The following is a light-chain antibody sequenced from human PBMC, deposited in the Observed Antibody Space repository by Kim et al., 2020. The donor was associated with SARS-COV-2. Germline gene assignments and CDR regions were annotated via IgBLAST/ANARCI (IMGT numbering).Light chain of an antibody. CDR3: AAWDDSLSGPL. CDR2: RNN. V-gene: IGLV1-47*01. Sequence: GRRCTISCSGSSSNIGSNYVYWYQQLPGTAPKLLIYRNNQRPSGVPDRFSGSKSGTSASLAISGLRSEDEADYYCAAWDDSLSGPLFGGGTQLTVL. CDR1: SSNIGSNY. J-gene: IGLJ2*01.